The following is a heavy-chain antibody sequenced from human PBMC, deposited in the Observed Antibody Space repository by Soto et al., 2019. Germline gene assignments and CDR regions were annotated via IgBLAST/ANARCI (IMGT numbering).Heavy chain of an antibody. CDR2: ISGSNGNT. J-gene: IGHJ4*02. CDR1: GYTFTTYS. CDR3: ARAYSSSSRYFDF. Sequence: QVQLVQSGAEVKKPGASVKVSCKASGYTFTTYSITWVRQAPGQGLEWMGWISGSNGNTNYAQRLQGRVTMTTDTSTSTDYMELRSLTSDDTAVYYCARAYSSSSRYFDFWGQGDLVTVSS. V-gene: IGHV1-18*01. D-gene: IGHD6-6*01.